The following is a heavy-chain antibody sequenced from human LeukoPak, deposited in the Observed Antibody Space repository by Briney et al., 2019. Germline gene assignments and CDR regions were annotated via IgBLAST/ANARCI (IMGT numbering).Heavy chain of an antibody. J-gene: IGHJ4*02. CDR3: AKDWRQLVLEDDY. Sequence: GGSLRLSCAASGFTFSSYAMSWVRQAPGKGLECVSAISGSGGSTYYADSVKGRFTISRDNSKNTLYLQMNSLRAEDTAVYYCAKDWRQLVLEDDYWGQGTLVTVSS. V-gene: IGHV3-23*01. CDR2: ISGSGGST. CDR1: GFTFSSYA. D-gene: IGHD6-13*01.